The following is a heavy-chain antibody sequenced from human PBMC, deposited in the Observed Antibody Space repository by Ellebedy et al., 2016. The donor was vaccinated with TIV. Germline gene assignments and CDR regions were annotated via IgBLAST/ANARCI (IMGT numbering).Heavy chain of an antibody. CDR3: ARQDERYNWNDVSYFDY. D-gene: IGHD1-20*01. J-gene: IGHJ4*02. Sequence: MPSETLSLTCTVSGGSISSYYWSWILQPPGKDMAWIGRIYYSGSTYYNPSLKSRVTISVDTSKNQFSLKLSSVTAADTAVYYCARQDERYNWNDVSYFDYWGQGTLVTVSS. CDR1: GGSISSYY. CDR2: IYYSGST. V-gene: IGHV4-59*05.